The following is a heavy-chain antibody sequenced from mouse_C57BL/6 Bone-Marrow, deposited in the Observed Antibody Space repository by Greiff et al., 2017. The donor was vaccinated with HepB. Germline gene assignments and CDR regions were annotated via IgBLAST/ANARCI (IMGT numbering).Heavy chain of an antibody. CDR1: GFTFSDYY. J-gene: IGHJ3*01. CDR3: ARQGGYYGNYPWFAY. CDR2: ISNGGGST. V-gene: IGHV5-12*01. Sequence: EVKVEESGGGLVQPGGSLKLSCAASGFTFSDYYMYWVRQTPEKRLEWVAYISNGGGSTYYPDTVKGRFTISRDNAKNTLYLQMSRLKSEDTAMYYCARQGGYYGNYPWFAYWGQGTLVTVSA. D-gene: IGHD2-1*01.